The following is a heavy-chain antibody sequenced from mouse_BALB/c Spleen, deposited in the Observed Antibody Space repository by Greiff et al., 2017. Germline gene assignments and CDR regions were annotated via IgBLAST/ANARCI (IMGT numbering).Heavy chain of an antibody. CDR2: IWGDGST. CDR3: ARHGYENYYAMDY. D-gene: IGHD2-2*01. Sequence: VKLVESGPGLVAPSQSLSITCTVSGFSLTGYGVNWVRQPPGKGLEWLGMIWGDGSTDYNSALKSRLSISKDNSKSQVFLKMNSLQTDDTARYYCARHGYENYYAMDYWGQGTSVTVSS. V-gene: IGHV2-6-7*01. J-gene: IGHJ4*01. CDR1: GFSLTGYG.